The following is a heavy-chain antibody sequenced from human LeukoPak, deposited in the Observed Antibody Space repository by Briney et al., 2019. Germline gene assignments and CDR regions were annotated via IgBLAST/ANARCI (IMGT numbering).Heavy chain of an antibody. Sequence: GGSLRLSCAISGFTFSSYDIHWVRQAPGKGLEWVSIISYDGSNKYYADSVKGRFTISRDNSKTTLYLQMNSLRAEDAALYYCARDKGYYGGGTCYSSFDYSGQGTLVTVSS. J-gene: IGHJ4*02. D-gene: IGHD2-15*01. CDR1: GFTFSSYD. CDR3: ARDKGYYGGGTCYSSFDY. V-gene: IGHV3-30-3*01. CDR2: ISYDGSNK.